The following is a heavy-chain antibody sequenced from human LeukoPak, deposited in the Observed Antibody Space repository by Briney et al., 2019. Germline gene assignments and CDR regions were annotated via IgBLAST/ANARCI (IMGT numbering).Heavy chain of an antibody. CDR2: IYYSGST. D-gene: IGHD3-10*01. J-gene: IGHJ4*02. Sequence: SETLSLTCTVSGGSISSSSYYWGWIRQPPGKRLEWIGRIYYSGSTYYNPSLKSRVTISVDTSKNQFSLKLSSVTAADTAVYYCARSTEKLLWFGELLPSYFVYWGQGTLVTVSS. V-gene: IGHV4-39*07. CDR1: GGSISSSSYY. CDR3: ARSTEKLLWFGELLPSYFVY.